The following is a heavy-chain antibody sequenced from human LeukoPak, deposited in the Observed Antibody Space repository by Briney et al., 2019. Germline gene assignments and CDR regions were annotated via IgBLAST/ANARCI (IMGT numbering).Heavy chain of an antibody. V-gene: IGHV4-59*01. CDR1: GDSISTYY. CDR3: ARVGGNGAFDV. D-gene: IGHD2-15*01. Sequence: SETLSLTCTVSGDSISTYYWSWIRQPPGKGLECIGYIHYSGSTHYNPSLKSRVTISVDTSRNQFSLRLSSLTAADTAVYYCARVGGNGAFDVWGQGTMVTVSS. CDR2: IHYSGST. J-gene: IGHJ3*01.